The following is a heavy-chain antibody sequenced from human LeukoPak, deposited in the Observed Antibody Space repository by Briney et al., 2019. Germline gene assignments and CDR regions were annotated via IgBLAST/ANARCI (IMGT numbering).Heavy chain of an antibody. V-gene: IGHV1-69*05. CDR3: AMICSGGSCYPGNYFDY. CDR1: GGTFSSYA. D-gene: IGHD2-15*01. CDR2: IIPIFGTE. J-gene: IGHJ4*02. Sequence: SVKVSCKASGGTFSSYAISWVRQAPGQGREWMGRIIPIFGTENYAHKFQGRLTITTHESTHTAYWELSSLRSEDTAVYYCAMICSGGSCYPGNYFDYWGQGTLVTVSS.